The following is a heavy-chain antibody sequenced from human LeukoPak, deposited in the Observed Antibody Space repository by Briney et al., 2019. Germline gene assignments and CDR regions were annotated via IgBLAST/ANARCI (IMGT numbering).Heavy chain of an antibody. CDR3: ARDPEVGATRFHIDY. CDR1: GFTFSSYS. V-gene: IGHV3-21*01. Sequence: GGSLRLSCAASGFTFSSYSMNWVRQAPGKGLEWVSSISTSSSYIYYADSAKGRFTISRDNAKNSLYLQMNSLRAEDTAVYYCARDPEVGATRFHIDYWGQGTLVTVSS. D-gene: IGHD1-26*01. CDR2: ISTSSSYI. J-gene: IGHJ4*02.